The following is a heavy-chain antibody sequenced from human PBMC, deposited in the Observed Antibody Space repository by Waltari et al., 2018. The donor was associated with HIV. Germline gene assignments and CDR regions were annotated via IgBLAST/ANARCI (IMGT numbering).Heavy chain of an antibody. CDR2: RNQTGNT. J-gene: IGHJ3*01. D-gene: IGHD2-8*02. Sequence: QVQLQQWGAGLFKPSETLSLPCAVYGGSFSSYYWNWIRQFPGKGPGWLGQRNQTGNTSFNPSLKSRFTIAVDTSKNQFSVRVTAMTAAYTAVYYCAGAKRCCTECLDALDVWGQGTMVSVSS. V-gene: IGHV4-34*01. CDR3: AGAKRCCTECLDALDV. CDR1: GGSFSSYY.